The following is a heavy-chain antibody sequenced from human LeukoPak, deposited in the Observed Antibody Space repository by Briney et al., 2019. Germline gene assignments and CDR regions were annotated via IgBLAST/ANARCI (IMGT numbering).Heavy chain of an antibody. CDR2: INSDGT. CDR3: ARADYDSSGYYPSSIGY. V-gene: IGHV3-74*03. D-gene: IGHD3-22*01. Sequence: GGSLRLSCAASGFSFSSYWMHWVRQAPGKGLVWVSRINSDGTTYADSVKGRFTISRDNAKNTLYLQMNSLRAEDTAVYYCARADYDSSGYYPSSIGYWGQGTLVTVSS. CDR1: GFSFSSYW. J-gene: IGHJ4*02.